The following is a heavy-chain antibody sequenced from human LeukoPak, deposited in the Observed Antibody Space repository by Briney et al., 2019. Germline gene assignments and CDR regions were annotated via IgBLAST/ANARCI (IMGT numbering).Heavy chain of an antibody. V-gene: IGHV4-59*08. Sequence: PSETLSLTCTASGGSISSYYWSWIRQPPGKGLEWIGYIYYSGSNNYNPSLKRRVTISVDTSKNQFSLKLSSVTGADTDVYYCARVCSGGSCYQDDAFDIWGQGTMVTVSS. CDR1: GGSISSYY. CDR3: ARVCSGGSCYQDDAFDI. CDR2: IYYSGSN. J-gene: IGHJ3*02. D-gene: IGHD2-15*01.